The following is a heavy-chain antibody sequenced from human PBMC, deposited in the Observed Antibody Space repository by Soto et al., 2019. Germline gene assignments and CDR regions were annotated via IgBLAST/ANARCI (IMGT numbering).Heavy chain of an antibody. J-gene: IGHJ4*02. D-gene: IGHD3-16*01. CDR3: ARLIDLYVVFDY. CDR1: GFSLSTSEVA. V-gene: IGHV2-5*02. CDR2: IYWDDDK. Sequence: SGPTLVNPTQTLTLTCSFSGFSLSTSEVAVGWIRQPPGKALEWLALIYWDDDKRYSPTLNNRLTVTKDTSKNQVVLSMTNMDTVDTGTYFCARLIDLYVVFDYWGQGILVPVSS.